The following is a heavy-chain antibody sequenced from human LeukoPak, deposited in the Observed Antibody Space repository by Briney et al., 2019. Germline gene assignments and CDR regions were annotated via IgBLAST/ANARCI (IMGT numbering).Heavy chain of an antibody. J-gene: IGHJ3*02. D-gene: IGHD2-21*01. Sequence: GASVKVSCKASGGTFSSYAISWVRQAPGQGLEWMGGIIPIFGTANYAQKFQGRVTITTDESTSTAYMELSNLRSEDTAVYYCARSALFDAFDIWGQGTMVTVSS. CDR2: IIPIFGTA. CDR1: GGTFSSYA. V-gene: IGHV1-69*05. CDR3: ARSALFDAFDI.